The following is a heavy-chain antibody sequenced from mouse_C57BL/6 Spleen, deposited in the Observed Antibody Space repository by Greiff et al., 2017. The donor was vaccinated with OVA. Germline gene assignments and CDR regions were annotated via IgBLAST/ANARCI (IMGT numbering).Heavy chain of an antibody. Sequence: EVQLVESGGGLVQPGGSLKLSCAASGFTFSDYYMYWVRQTPEKRLEWVAYISNGGGSTYYPETVTGRFTISRDNAKNTLYLQMSLLKSEDTAMYYCARPYSKGFAYWGQGTLVTVSA. V-gene: IGHV5-12*01. D-gene: IGHD2-5*01. CDR3: ARPYSKGFAY. CDR1: GFTFSDYY. J-gene: IGHJ3*01. CDR2: ISNGGGST.